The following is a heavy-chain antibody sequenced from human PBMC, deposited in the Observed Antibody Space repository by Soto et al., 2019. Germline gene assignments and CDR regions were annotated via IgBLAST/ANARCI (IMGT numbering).Heavy chain of an antibody. CDR3: ARDQHRYSNLYDYYGMDV. D-gene: IGHD4-4*01. CDR2: IIPIFGTT. J-gene: IGHJ6*02. V-gene: IGHV1-69*01. CDR1: GDIFTNYA. Sequence: QVQLVQSGAEVKKPGSSLKVSCKAYGDIFTNYAISWVRQAPGQGLEWMGGIIPIFGTTDYAQKFQGRVTITADESTYTAYMELSSLRSEDTAVYYFARDQHRYSNLYDYYGMDVWGQGTTVIVS.